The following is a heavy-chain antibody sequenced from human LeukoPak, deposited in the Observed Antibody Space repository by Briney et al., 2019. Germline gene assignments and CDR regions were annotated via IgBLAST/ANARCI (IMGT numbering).Heavy chain of an antibody. CDR2: IDWDDDK. V-gene: IGHV2-70*11. CDR3: PREYSSDFDY. Sequence: SGPALVKPTQTLTLTCTFSGFSLSTRAMCVSWIRQPPGKALEWLARIDWDDDKYYSTSLKARLTISKDTSKNQVVLTMTNMDPVDTTTYYCPREYSSDFDYWGQGTLVTVSS. D-gene: IGHD6-19*01. CDR1: GFSLSTRAMC. J-gene: IGHJ4*02.